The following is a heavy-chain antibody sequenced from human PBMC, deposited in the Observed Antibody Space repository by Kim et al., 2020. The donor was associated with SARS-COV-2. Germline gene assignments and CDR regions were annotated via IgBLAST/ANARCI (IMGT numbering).Heavy chain of an antibody. CDR2: IYYSGST. J-gene: IGHJ4*02. Sequence: SETLSLTCTVSGGSISSGGYYWSWIRQHPGKGLEWIGYIYYSGSTYYNPSLKSRVTISVDTSKNQFSLKLSSVTAADTAVYYCASGSLWSGSKIDYWGQGTLVTVSS. CDR3: ASGSLWSGSKIDY. CDR1: GGSISSGGYY. D-gene: IGHD3-3*01. V-gene: IGHV4-31*03.